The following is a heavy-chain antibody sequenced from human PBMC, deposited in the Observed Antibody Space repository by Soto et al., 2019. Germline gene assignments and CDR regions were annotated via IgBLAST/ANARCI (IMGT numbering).Heavy chain of an antibody. CDR1: GFTFDDYT. V-gene: IGHV3-43*01. J-gene: IGHJ3*02. Sequence: GALLRPCSASGFTFDDYTMHWVRQAPGKGLEWVSLISWYGGSTYYADSVKVRFTISRDNSKNSLYLQMNSLRTEDTALYYCAKDIGSTTVHDITDAFDIWGQGTMVTV. CDR3: AKDIGSTTVHDITDAFDI. CDR2: ISWYGGST. D-gene: IGHD3-9*01.